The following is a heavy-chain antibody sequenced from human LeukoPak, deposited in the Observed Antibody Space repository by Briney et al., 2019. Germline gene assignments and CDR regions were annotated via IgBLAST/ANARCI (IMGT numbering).Heavy chain of an antibody. D-gene: IGHD1-14*01. CDR1: GGSFSGYY. CDR3: ATEWRKYYYYGMDV. CDR2: INHSGST. V-gene: IGHV4-34*01. Sequence: PSETLSLTCAVYGGSFSGYYWSWIRQPPGKGLEWIGEINHSGSTNYNPSLKSRVTISVDTSKNQFFLKLSSVTAADTAVYYCATEWRKYYYYGMDVWGQGTTVTVSS. J-gene: IGHJ6*02.